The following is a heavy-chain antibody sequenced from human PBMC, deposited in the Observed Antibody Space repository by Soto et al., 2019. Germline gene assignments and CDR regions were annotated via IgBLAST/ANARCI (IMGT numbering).Heavy chain of an antibody. J-gene: IGHJ3*02. D-gene: IGHD5-12*01. Sequence: QVQLQESDAGLVKASQTLSLTCTVSGGSVSSGAYYWTWIRQRPGKGLEWIGYIYYSGSTYYSPPLQSRLSISLDTSKNQFSLRPSSVTAADTAMYYCARARLRAVYAFDIWGQGTMVTVSS. CDR2: IYYSGST. CDR3: ARARLRAVYAFDI. CDR1: GGSVSSGAYY. V-gene: IGHV4-31*03.